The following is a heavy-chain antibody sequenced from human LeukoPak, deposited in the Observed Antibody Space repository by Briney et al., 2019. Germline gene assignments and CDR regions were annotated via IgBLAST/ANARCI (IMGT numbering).Heavy chain of an antibody. Sequence: PGGSLRLSCAASGFTFSSYAMHWVRQAPGKGLEWVAVISYDGSNKYYADSVKGRFTISRDNSKNTLYLQMNSLRAEDTAVYYCARVEYSSSSVDYWGQGTLVTVSS. CDR2: ISYDGSNK. D-gene: IGHD6-6*01. CDR1: GFTFSSYA. V-gene: IGHV3-30-3*01. J-gene: IGHJ4*02. CDR3: ARVEYSSSSVDY.